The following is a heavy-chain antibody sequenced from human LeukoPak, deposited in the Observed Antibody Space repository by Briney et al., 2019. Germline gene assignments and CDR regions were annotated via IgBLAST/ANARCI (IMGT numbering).Heavy chain of an antibody. CDR3: ARKDGDY. J-gene: IGHJ4*02. Sequence: SETLSLTCTVSGASISSYHWGWIRQPPGKGLEWIGYMYYSGSTNYNPSLKSRVTMSLDTSKNQFSLKLRSVTAADTAIYYCARKDGDYWGQGTLVTVSS. V-gene: IGHV4-59*01. CDR1: GASISSYH. D-gene: IGHD5-24*01. CDR2: MYYSGST.